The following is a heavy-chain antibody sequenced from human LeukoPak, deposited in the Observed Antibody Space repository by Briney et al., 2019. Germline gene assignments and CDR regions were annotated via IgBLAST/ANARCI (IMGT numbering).Heavy chain of an antibody. Sequence: GGSLRLSCAASGFTFDDYGMSWVRQAPGKGLEWVSGINWNGGSTGYADSVKGRFTISRDNAKNSLYLQMNSLRAEDTALYYCAAGTTGTTFSYWGQGTLVTVSS. CDR1: GFTFDDYG. J-gene: IGHJ4*02. CDR3: AAGTTGTTFSY. CDR2: INWNGGST. D-gene: IGHD1-1*01. V-gene: IGHV3-20*04.